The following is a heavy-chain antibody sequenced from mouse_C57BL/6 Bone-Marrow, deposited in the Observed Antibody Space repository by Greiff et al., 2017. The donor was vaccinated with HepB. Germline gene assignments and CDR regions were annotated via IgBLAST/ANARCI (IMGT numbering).Heavy chain of an antibody. CDR2: IYPRSGNT. CDR1: GYTFTSYG. D-gene: IGHD1-1*01. CDR3: AREDYGSRFAY. V-gene: IGHV1-81*01. J-gene: IGHJ3*01. Sequence: QVQLQHSGAELARPGASVKLSCKASGYTFTSYGISWVKQRTGQGLEWIGEIYPRSGNTYYNEKFKGKATLTADKSSSTAYMELRSLTSEDSAVYLCAREDYGSRFAYWGQGTLVTVSA.